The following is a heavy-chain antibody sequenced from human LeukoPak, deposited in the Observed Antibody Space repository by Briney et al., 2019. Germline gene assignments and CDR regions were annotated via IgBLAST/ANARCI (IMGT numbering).Heavy chain of an antibody. CDR1: GYSISSGYY. D-gene: IGHD6-19*01. Sequence: KASETLSLTCTVSGYSISSGYYWGWIRQPPGKRLEWIGSIYHRGSTSYNPSLKGRVNILLDTSKNQFSLKLNSVTAADTSVYYCARSGSSAWYLDFDYWGQGTLVTVSS. CDR2: IYHRGST. CDR3: ARSGSSAWYLDFDY. V-gene: IGHV4-38-2*02. J-gene: IGHJ4*02.